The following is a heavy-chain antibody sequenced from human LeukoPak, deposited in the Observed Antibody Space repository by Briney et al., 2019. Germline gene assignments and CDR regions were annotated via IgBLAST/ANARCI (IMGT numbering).Heavy chain of an antibody. V-gene: IGHV4-59*01. J-gene: IGHJ3*02. D-gene: IGHD3-22*01. CDR3: ASSKDSSGYSDAFDI. Sequence: SETLSLTCTVSGGSISSYYWSWIRQPPGKGLEWIGYIYYSGSTNYNPSLKSRVTISVDTSKNQFSLKLSSVTAADTAVYYCASSKDSSGYSDAFDIWGQGTMVTVS. CDR1: GGSISSYY. CDR2: IYYSGST.